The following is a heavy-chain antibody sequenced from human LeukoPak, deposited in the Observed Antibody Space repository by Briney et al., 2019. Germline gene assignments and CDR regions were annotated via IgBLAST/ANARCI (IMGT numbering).Heavy chain of an antibody. CDR2: INSDGSRT. J-gene: IGHJ6*02. CDR3: VRSDPSGMDL. Sequence: PGGSLRLSCAASEFTSSNYWMHWVRQAPGKGLVWVSRINSDGSRTTYADSVKGRFTISRDNAKNTLYLQMNSLRAEDTAVYYCVRSDPSGMDLWGQGTTVTVSS. CDR1: EFTSSNYW. D-gene: IGHD2-21*02. V-gene: IGHV3-74*01.